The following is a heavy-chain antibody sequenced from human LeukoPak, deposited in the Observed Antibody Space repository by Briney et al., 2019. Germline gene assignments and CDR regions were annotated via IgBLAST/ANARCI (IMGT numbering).Heavy chain of an antibody. J-gene: IGHJ4*02. D-gene: IGHD5-12*01. CDR3: ARVGKGGYSGYDHFFDY. V-gene: IGHV3-30*04. CDR1: GFTFSSYA. CDR2: ISYDGSNK. Sequence: GGSLRLSCAASGFTFSSYAMHWVRQAPGKGLEWVAVISYDGSNKYYADSVKGRFTISRDNSKNTLYLQMNSLRAEDTAVYYCARVGKGGYSGYDHFFDYWGQGTLVTVSS.